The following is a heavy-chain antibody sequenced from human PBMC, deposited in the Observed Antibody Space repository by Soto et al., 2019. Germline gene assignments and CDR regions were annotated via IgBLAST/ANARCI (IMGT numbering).Heavy chain of an antibody. D-gene: IGHD5-18*01. Sequence: KPSETLSLTCAVSGGSISSGGYSWSWIRQPPGKGLEWIGYIYHSGSTYYNPSLKSRVTISVDRSKNQFSLKLSSVTAADTAVYYCARENYSYGIANWFDPWGQGTLVTVSS. CDR3: ARENYSYGIANWFDP. CDR2: IYHSGST. V-gene: IGHV4-30-2*01. CDR1: GGSISSGGYS. J-gene: IGHJ5*02.